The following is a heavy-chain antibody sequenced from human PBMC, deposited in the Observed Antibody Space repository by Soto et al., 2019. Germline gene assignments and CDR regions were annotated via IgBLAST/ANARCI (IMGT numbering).Heavy chain of an antibody. V-gene: IGHV1-69*05. CDR2: IIPIFGTA. D-gene: IGHD2-2*01. CDR1: GGTFISYA. J-gene: IGHJ6*02. Sequence: SVKVSFKASGGTFISYAISWVRQAPGQGLEWMGGIIPIFGTANYAQKFQGRVTITTDESTSTAYMELSSLRSEDTAVYYCAVATVVVPAAHIGPYGMDVWGQGTTVTVSS. CDR3: AVATVVVPAAHIGPYGMDV.